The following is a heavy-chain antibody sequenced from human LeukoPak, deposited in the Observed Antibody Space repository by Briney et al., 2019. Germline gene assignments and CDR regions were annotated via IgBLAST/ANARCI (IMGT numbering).Heavy chain of an antibody. V-gene: IGHV4-39*02. CDR2: MYYSGST. D-gene: IGHD3-16*01. CDR1: GGSIRRSSYY. CDR3: ARETSQKGAHYMDV. J-gene: IGHJ6*03. Sequence: SETLSLTCTVSGGSIRRSSYYWGWIRQPPGKGLEWIGSMYYSGSTYYNPSLKSRVTISVDTSKNQFSLKLSSATAADTAVYYCARETSQKGAHYMDVWGKGTTVTISS.